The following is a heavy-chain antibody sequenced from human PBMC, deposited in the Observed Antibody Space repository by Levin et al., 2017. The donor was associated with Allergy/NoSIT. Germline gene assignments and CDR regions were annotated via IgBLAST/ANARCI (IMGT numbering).Heavy chain of an antibody. D-gene: IGHD4-17*01. J-gene: IGHJ4*02. CDR2: IDHSGST. CDR3: ARDRGGDYGDYYFDS. CDR1: GASISSTNW. Sequence: SQTLSLTCAVSGASISSTNWWSWVRQPPGKGLEWIGEIDHSGSTNYNPSLESRVTISADKSKSQFSLKLTSVTAADTAVYYCARDRGGDYGDYYFDSWGQGTLVTVSS. V-gene: IGHV4-4*02.